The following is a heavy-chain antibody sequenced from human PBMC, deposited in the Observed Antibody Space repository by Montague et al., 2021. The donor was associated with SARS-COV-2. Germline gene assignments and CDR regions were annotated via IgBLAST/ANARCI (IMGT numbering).Heavy chain of an antibody. CDR2: IHHSGNT. D-gene: IGHD4-11*01. J-gene: IGHJ5*02. Sequence: SETLSLTCTVSGRSISTDYYWGWLRQPPGKGLEWIGSIHHSGNTYYNPSLNSRLTISIDTSKNQFSLQLTSLTAADTAVYYCASQAAYLDYFDPWGQGTLVTVSS. V-gene: IGHV4-38-2*02. CDR1: GRSISTDYY. CDR3: ASQAAYLDYFDP.